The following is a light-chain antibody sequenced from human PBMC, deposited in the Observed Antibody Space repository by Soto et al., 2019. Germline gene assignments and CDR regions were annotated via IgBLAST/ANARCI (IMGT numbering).Light chain of an antibody. CDR2: GAS. J-gene: IGKJ2*01. Sequence: EIVLTQSPATLSLSPGERATLSCTASQSVDSAYLAWYHQRPGQAPRLLIYGASNRATGIPNRFGGSGSGTDFNLTISRLEPEDSAVYYCQQYGNSPLYSFGQGTKLEIK. CDR3: QQYGNSPLYS. V-gene: IGKV3-20*01. CDR1: QSVDSAY.